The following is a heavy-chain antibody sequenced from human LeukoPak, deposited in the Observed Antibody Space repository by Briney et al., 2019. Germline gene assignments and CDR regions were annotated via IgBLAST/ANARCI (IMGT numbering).Heavy chain of an antibody. CDR1: GYSFRSYG. CDR3: AREFCSGGGCYYYGMDV. Sequence: GASVKVSCKASGYSFRSYGISWVRQAPGQGLEWMGWISAYNGSTNYAQKFQGRVTMTTDTSTSTAYLELRRLRSDDTAIYYCAREFCSGGGCYYYGMDVWGQGTTVTVS. CDR2: ISAYNGST. J-gene: IGHJ6*02. D-gene: IGHD2-15*01. V-gene: IGHV1-18*01.